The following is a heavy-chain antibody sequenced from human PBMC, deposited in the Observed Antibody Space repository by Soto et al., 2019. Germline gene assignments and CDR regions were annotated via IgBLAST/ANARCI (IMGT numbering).Heavy chain of an antibody. CDR3: ERYLMGATVWFDT. Sequence: SETLSLTCTVSGGSISSSSYYWGWIRQPPGKGLEWIGSIYYSGSTYYNPSLKSRVTISVDTSKNQFSLKLSSVTAADTAVYYSERYLMGATVWFDTWGQGTLVTVSS. V-gene: IGHV4-39*01. CDR1: GGSISSSSYY. CDR2: IYYSGST. D-gene: IGHD1-26*01. J-gene: IGHJ5*02.